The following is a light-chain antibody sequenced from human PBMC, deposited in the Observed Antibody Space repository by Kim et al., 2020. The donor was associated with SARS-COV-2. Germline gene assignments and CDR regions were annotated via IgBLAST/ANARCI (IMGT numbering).Light chain of an antibody. CDR2: GAS. CDR3: QQYGTSPVT. J-gene: IGKJ5*01. V-gene: IGKV3-20*01. CDR1: QSVSSSY. Sequence: EIVLTQSPGTLSLSPGERATLSCRASQSVSSSYLAWYQQKPGQAPRLLIYGASSRATGIPDRFSGSGSGTDFTLTISRLEPEDFAVYYCQQYGTSPVTFGQGTRLDIK.